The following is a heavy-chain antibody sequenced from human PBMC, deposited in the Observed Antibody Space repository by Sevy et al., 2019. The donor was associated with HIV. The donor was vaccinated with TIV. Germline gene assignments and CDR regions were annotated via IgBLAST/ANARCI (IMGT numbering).Heavy chain of an antibody. CDR3: AREFDGGPDY. CDR2: INQDGSKN. V-gene: IGHV3-7*01. CDR1: GFTFSTYW. D-gene: IGHD3-9*01. Sequence: GGSLRLSCGASGFTFSTYWMSWVRQAPGKGLEWVANINQDGSKNYYLDTVKGRFTISKDNAKNSLYLQMSGLRAEDTAVYYCAREFDGGPDYWGQGTLVTVSS. J-gene: IGHJ4*02.